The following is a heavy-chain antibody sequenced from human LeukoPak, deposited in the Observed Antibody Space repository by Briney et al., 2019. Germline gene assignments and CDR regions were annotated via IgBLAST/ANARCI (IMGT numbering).Heavy chain of an antibody. D-gene: IGHD6-13*01. CDR2: IYTSGST. CDR3: ARDGGIAAPKAYYYYGMDV. Sequence: PSETLSLTCTVSGGSISSYYWSWIRQPAGKGLEWIGHIYTSGSTNYNPSLKSRVTMSVDTSKNQFSLKLSSVTAADTAVYYCARDGGIAAPKAYYYYGMDVWGQGTTVTVSS. J-gene: IGHJ6*02. V-gene: IGHV4-4*07. CDR1: GGSISSYY.